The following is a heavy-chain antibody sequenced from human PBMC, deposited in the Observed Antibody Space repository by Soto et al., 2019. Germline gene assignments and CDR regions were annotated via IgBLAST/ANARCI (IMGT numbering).Heavy chain of an antibody. CDR3: AKTGARGWFDP. Sequence: LGGSLRLSCAASGFTFSSYSMNWVRQAPGKGLEWVSSISSSSFSINYADSVKGRFSISRDNAQHSLHLQMNSLRAEDTAVYFCAKTGARGWFDPWGQGTQVTSPQ. CDR1: GFTFSSYS. CDR2: ISSSSFSI. V-gene: IGHV3-21*04. J-gene: IGHJ5*02. D-gene: IGHD1-1*01.